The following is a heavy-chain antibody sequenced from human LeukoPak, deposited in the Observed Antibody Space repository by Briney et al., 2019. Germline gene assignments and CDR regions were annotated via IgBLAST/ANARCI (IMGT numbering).Heavy chain of an antibody. V-gene: IGHV4-4*07. Sequence: PSETLSLTCSVSGGSISTYYWSWIRQPAGKGLEWIGRIYTSGSTNYNPSLKSRVTMSVDTSKNQFSLKLSSVTAADTAVYYCARARYCSSTSCYLLDYWGQGTLVTVSS. CDR2: IYTSGST. D-gene: IGHD2-2*01. CDR3: ARARYCSSTSCYLLDY. CDR1: GGSISTYY. J-gene: IGHJ4*02.